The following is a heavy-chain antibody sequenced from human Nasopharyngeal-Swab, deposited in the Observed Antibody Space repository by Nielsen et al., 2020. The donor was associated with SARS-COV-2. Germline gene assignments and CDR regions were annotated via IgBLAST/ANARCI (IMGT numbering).Heavy chain of an antibody. J-gene: IGHJ4*02. CDR2: IKQDGSKR. CDR1: GFTFSNYW. V-gene: IGHV3-7*01. D-gene: IGHD2-2*01. CDR3: ARDLEDQLPAGPYLEDC. Sequence: GESLKISCAASGFTFSNYWMSWVRQAPGKGLEWVANIKQDGSKRNYVHSVKGRFTISRDNAKDFLYLQMNSLRVDDTAVYYCARDLEDQLPAGPYLEDCWGQGTLVTVSS.